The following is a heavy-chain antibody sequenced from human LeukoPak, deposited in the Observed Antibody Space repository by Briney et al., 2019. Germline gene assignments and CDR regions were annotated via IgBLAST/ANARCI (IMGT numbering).Heavy chain of an antibody. CDR3: AREGPEDSSGYYSLYYYYYMDV. J-gene: IGHJ6*03. V-gene: IGHV3-30*03. Sequence: PGRSLRLSCAASGFTFSSYGMHWVRQAPGKGLEWVAVISYDGSNKYYADSVKGRFTISRDNSKNTLYLEMNSLRAEDTAVYYCAREGPEDSSGYYSLYYYYYMDVWGKGTTVTVSS. CDR1: GFTFSSYG. CDR2: ISYDGSNK. D-gene: IGHD3-22*01.